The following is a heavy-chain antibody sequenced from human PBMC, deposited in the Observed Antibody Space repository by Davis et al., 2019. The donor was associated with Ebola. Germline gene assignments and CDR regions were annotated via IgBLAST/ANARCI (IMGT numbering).Heavy chain of an antibody. CDR1: GFTVSSNY. V-gene: IGHV3-53*01. J-gene: IGHJ4*02. D-gene: IGHD2-15*01. CDR2: IYSGGST. CDR3: ARDLAGGYFDY. Sequence: PGASLRPSCAASGFTVSSNYMSWVRQATGKGLEWVSVIYSGGSTYYADSVKGRFTISRDNSKNTLYLQMNSLRAEDTAVYYCARDLAGGYFDYWGQGTLVTVSS.